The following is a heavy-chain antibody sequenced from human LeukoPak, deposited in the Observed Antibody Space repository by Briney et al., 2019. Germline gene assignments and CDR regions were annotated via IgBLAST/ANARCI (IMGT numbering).Heavy chain of an antibody. CDR1: GFTFSTYS. CDR2: ISSGSSTI. CDR3: ASRRESFDY. J-gene: IGHJ4*02. V-gene: IGHV3-48*02. Sequence: PGGSLRLSCAASGFTFSTYSMNWVRQAPGKGLEWVSYISSGSSTIYYADSMKGRFTISRDNAKNSLYLQMNSPRDEDTAVYYCASRRESFDYWGQGTLVTVSS.